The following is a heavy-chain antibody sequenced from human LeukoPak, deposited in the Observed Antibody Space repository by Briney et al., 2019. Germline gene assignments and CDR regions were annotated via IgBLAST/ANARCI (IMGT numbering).Heavy chain of an antibody. J-gene: IGHJ6*02. CDR1: GGSFSGYY. V-gene: IGHV4-34*01. Sequence: SETLSLTCAVYGGSFSGYYWSWIRQPPGKGLEWIGEINHSGSTNYNPSLKSRVTISVDTSKNQFSLKLSSVTAADTAVYYCASPYGSGSYPYYYYYGMDVWGQGTTVTVSS. D-gene: IGHD3-10*01. CDR3: ASPYGSGSYPYYYYYGMDV. CDR2: INHSGST.